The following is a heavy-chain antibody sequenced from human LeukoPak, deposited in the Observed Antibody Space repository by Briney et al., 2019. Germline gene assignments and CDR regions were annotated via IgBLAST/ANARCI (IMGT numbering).Heavy chain of an antibody. J-gene: IGHJ4*02. D-gene: IGHD3-10*01. CDR3: ANTPYGSGSSSYYFDY. V-gene: IGHV3-23*01. Sequence: GGSLRLSCTASGFTFSDYAMSWVRQAPGKGLEWVSDISVSGSNTYFAHSLKGRFTISRDNSKNTPYLQMNSPRAEDAAVYDCANTPYGSGSSSYYFDYWGQGTLVTVSS. CDR1: GFTFSDYA. CDR2: ISVSGSNT.